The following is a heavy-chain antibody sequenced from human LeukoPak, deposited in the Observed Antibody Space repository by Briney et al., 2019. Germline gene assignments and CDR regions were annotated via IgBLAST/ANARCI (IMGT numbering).Heavy chain of an antibody. CDR1: GFTFSSYA. J-gene: IGHJ4*02. Sequence: GGSLRLSCAASGFTFSSYAMHWVRQAPGKGLEWVAVISYDGSNKYYADSVKGRFSISRDNSKNIVYLQMNSLRVEDTAMYYCARDTRIAAADNRNFDHWGQGTLVTVST. CDR2: ISYDGSNK. CDR3: ARDTRIAAADNRNFDH. D-gene: IGHD6-13*01. V-gene: IGHV3-30*14.